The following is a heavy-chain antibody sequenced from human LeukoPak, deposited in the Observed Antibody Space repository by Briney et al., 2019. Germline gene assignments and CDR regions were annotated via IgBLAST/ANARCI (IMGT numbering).Heavy chain of an antibody. CDR2: ISSSSSYI. CDR3: ARMDGGILLFSDAFDI. J-gene: IGHJ3*02. Sequence: GGSLRLSCAASGFTFSSYSMNWVRQAPGKGLEWVSSISSSSSYIYYADSVKGRFTISRDNAKNSLYLQMNSLRAEDTAVYYCARMDGGILLFSDAFDIWGQGTMVTVSS. D-gene: IGHD2-21*02. V-gene: IGHV3-21*01. CDR1: GFTFSSYS.